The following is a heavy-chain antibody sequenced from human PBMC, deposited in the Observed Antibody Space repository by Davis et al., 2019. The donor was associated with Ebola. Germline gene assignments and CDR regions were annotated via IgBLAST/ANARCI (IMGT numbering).Heavy chain of an antibody. CDR2: ISGSGHDT. Sequence: GGSLRLSCVASGFAFSTYAMSWVRQVPGKGLEWVSAISGSGHDTDYTDSVKGRFTISRDSSKNTLDLQMNSLRAEDTALYSCTKGDRDYSSSPFDYWGQGTLVTVSS. V-gene: IGHV3-23*01. D-gene: IGHD3-22*01. CDR1: GFAFSTYA. CDR3: TKGDRDYSSSPFDY. J-gene: IGHJ4*02.